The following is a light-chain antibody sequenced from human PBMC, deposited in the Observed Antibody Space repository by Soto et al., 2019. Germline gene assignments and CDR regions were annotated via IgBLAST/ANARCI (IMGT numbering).Light chain of an antibody. CDR2: WAS. J-gene: IGKJ2*01. CDR1: QSVLSSSNNKNY. Sequence: DIVMTQSPDSLVVSLGERATISCRSSQSVLSSSNNKNYVTWYQHKPGKPPKLLIYWASTRESGVPDRFSGSGSGTDFTLTSSSLQAEDVAVYYCQQYYSAPYTFGQGTKLEIK. CDR3: QQYYSAPYT. V-gene: IGKV4-1*01.